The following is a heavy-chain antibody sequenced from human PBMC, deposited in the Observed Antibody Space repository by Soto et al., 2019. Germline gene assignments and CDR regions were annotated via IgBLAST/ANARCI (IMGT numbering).Heavy chain of an antibody. CDR2: INAGNGNT. V-gene: IGHV1-3*01. CDR1: GYTFTSYA. CDR3: ARTANRHYYYYGMDV. J-gene: IGHJ6*02. Sequence: QVQLVQSGAEVKKPGASVKVSCKASGYTFTSYAMRWVRQAPGQRLEWMGWINAGNGNTKYSQKFQGRVTITRDTSASTAYMELSSLRSEDTAVYYCARTANRHYYYYGMDVWGQGTTVTVSS. D-gene: IGHD5-18*01.